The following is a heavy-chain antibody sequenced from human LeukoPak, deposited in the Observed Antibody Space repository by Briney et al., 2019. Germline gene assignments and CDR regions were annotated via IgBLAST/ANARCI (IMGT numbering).Heavy chain of an antibody. D-gene: IGHD2-2*02. CDR3: ARGFHLGYCSSTSCYTGYFDY. V-gene: IGHV3-30-3*01. J-gene: IGHJ4*02. CDR1: GFRFSDHF. CDR2: ISYDGSNK. Sequence: GGSLRLSCAASGFRFSDHFMHWVRQAPGKGLEWVAVISYDGSNKYYADSVKGRFTISRDNSKNTLYLQMNSLRAEDTAVYYCARGFHLGYCSSTSCYTGYFDYWGQGTLVTVSS.